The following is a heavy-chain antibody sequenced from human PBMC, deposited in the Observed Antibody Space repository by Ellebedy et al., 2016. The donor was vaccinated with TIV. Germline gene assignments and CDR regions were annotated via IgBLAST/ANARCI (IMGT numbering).Heavy chain of an antibody. CDR3: ARDGFFTMLDP. J-gene: IGHJ5*02. CDR2: ISYDGSNK. Sequence: GESLKISCAASGFTVSSNYMSWVRQAPGKGLEWVAVISYDGSNKYYADSVKGRFTISRDNSKNTLYLQMNSLRAEDTAVYYCARDGFFTMLDPWGQGTLVTVSS. D-gene: IGHD3-10*01. V-gene: IGHV3-30*03. CDR1: GFTVSSNY.